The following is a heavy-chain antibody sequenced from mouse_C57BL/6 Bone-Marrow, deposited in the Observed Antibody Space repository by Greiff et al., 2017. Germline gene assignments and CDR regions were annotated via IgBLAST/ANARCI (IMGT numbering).Heavy chain of an antibody. J-gene: IGHJ2*01. V-gene: IGHV1-55*01. Sequence: QVQLQQPGAELVKPGASVKMSCTASGYTFTSYWITWVKQRPGQGLEWIGDIYPGSGSTNYNEKFKSKATLTVDTSSSTAYMQLSSLTSEDAADYCSARVTTVVAHFDDWGQGTTLTVSS. CDR2: IYPGSGST. CDR1: GYTFTSYW. D-gene: IGHD1-1*01. CDR3: ARVTTVVAHFDD.